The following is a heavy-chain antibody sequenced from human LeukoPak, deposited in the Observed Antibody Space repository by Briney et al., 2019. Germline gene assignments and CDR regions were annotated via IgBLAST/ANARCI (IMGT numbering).Heavy chain of an antibody. CDR2: IRYDGSNK. CDR1: GLTFSSYG. J-gene: IGHJ4*02. CDR3: AKLATYCYGSGSYIASD. D-gene: IGHD3-10*01. Sequence: GGSLRLSCAASGLTFSSYGMHWVRQAPGKGLEWVAFIRYDGSNKYYADSVKGRFTISRDNSKNTLYLQMNSLRAEDTAVYYCAKLATYCYGSGSYIASDWGQGTLVTVSS. V-gene: IGHV3-30*02.